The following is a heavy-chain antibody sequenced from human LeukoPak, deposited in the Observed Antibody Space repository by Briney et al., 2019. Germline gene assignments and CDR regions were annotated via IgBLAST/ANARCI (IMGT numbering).Heavy chain of an antibody. J-gene: IGHJ4*02. D-gene: IGHD5-12*01. CDR3: ARTSHYVDIAATIPYGIYYFDY. CDR1: GYTFTSYD. CDR2: MNPNSGNT. Sequence: ASVKVSCKASGYTFTSYDINWVRQATGQGLEWMGWMNPNSGNTGYAQKFQGRVTMTRNTSISTAYMELSSLRSEDTAVHYCARTSHYVDIAATIPYGIYYFDYWGQGTLVTVSS. V-gene: IGHV1-8*01.